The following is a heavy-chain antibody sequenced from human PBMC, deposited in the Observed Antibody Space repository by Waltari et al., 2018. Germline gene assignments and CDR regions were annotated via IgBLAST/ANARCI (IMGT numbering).Heavy chain of an antibody. V-gene: IGHV1-24*01. J-gene: IGHJ4*02. CDR3: ATDHHRDSGYDI. D-gene: IGHD5-12*01. Sequence: QVQLVTSGAEVRTPGAAVKVSCRVAGYTLSDLSMHWVRQAPGKGLEWMGGYDPEEGETVSAQIFQGRFSMTEDTSTDTAYMELISLRSEDTAVYFCATDHHRDSGYDIWGQGTLVTVSS. CDR2: YDPEEGET. CDR1: GYTLSDLS.